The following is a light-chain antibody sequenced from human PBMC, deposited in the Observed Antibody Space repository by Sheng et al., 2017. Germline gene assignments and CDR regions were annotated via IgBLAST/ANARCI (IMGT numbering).Light chain of an antibody. CDR1: QDISNY. CDR3: QQYDNLPPLFT. CDR2: DAS. Sequence: DIQMTQSPSSLSASVGDRVTITCQASQDISNYLNWYQQKPGKAPKLLIYDASNLETGVPSRFSGSGSGTDFTFTISSLQPEDIATYYCQQYDNLPPLFTFGPGTKVGYQT. V-gene: IGKV1-33*01. J-gene: IGKJ3*01.